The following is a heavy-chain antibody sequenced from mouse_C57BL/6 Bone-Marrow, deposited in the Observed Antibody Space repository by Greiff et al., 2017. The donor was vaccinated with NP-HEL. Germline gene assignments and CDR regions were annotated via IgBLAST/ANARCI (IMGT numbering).Heavy chain of an antibody. CDR3: ARGGYGRYAMDY. J-gene: IGHJ4*01. CDR1: GYTFTDYN. CDR2: INPNNGGT. Sequence: EVKLQQSGPELVKPGASVKMSCKASGYTFTDYNMHWVKQSHGKSLEWIGYINPNNGGTSYNQKFKGKATLTVNKSSSTAYMELRSLTSEDSAVYYCARGGYGRYAMDYWGQGTSVTVSS. D-gene: IGHD1-1*01. V-gene: IGHV1-22*01.